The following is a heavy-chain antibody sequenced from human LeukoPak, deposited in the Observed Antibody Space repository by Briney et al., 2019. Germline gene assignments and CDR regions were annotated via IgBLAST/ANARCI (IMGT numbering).Heavy chain of an antibody. V-gene: IGHV4-34*01. CDR1: GGSFSGYY. CDR3: ARAFYGSSWYHKEDFFDY. CDR2: IYHSGST. D-gene: IGHD6-13*01. J-gene: IGHJ4*02. Sequence: SETLSLTCAVYGGSFSGYYWSWIRQPPGKGLEWIGSIYHSGSTYYKPSLKSRVTISVDTSKNQFSLKLSSVTAADTAVYYCARAFYGSSWYHKEDFFDYWGQGTPVTVSS.